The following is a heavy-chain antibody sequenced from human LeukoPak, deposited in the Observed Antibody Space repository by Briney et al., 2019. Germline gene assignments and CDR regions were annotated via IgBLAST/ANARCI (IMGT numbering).Heavy chain of an antibody. J-gene: IGHJ3*02. CDR2: IYHNGDT. V-gene: IGHV4-4*02. D-gene: IGHD6-13*01. CDR3: ARDRSRPTNAFDI. Sequence: SETLSLTCAVSGGSLSNSNWWSWVRQPPGKGLEWIGEIYHNGDTYYNPSLRSRVTISVDRSKNQFSLKLTSVTAADTAVYYCARDRSRPTNAFDIWGQGTMVTVSS. CDR1: GGSLSNSNW.